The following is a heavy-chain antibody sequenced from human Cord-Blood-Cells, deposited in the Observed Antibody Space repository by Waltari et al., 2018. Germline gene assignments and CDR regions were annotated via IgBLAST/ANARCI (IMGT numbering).Heavy chain of an antibody. D-gene: IGHD2-2*02. CDR2: IYYSGST. V-gene: IGHV4-39*01. Sequence: QLQLQESGPGLVKPSETLSLTCTVSGGSISSSSYYWGWISQPPGKGLEWIGSIYYSGSTYYNPSLKSRVTISVDTSKNQFSLKLSSVTAADTAVYYCARHLRVVPAAIGWFDPWGQGTLVTVSS. CDR1: GGSISSSSYY. J-gene: IGHJ5*02. CDR3: ARHLRVVPAAIGWFDP.